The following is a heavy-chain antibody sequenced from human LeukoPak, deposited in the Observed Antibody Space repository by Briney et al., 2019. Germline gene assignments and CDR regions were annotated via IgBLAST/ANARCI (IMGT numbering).Heavy chain of an antibody. Sequence: SETLSLTCTVSGGSISSYYWSWIRQSPGKGLECTGYIHYTGSTNYNPSLKSRVTISVDTSKNQFSLKLSSVTAADTAVYYCAREGSSWYRGFDPWGQGTLVTVSS. CDR2: IHYTGST. V-gene: IGHV4-59*12. D-gene: IGHD6-13*01. J-gene: IGHJ5*02. CDR1: GGSISSYY. CDR3: AREGSSWYRGFDP.